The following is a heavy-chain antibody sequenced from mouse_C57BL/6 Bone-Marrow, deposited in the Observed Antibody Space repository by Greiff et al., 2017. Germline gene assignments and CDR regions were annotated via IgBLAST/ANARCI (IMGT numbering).Heavy chain of an antibody. J-gene: IGHJ2*01. V-gene: IGHV1-64*01. CDR2: IHPNSGST. CDR3: ASPPIYYYGSSRSWGNY. D-gene: IGHD1-1*01. CDR1: GYTFTSYW. Sequence: QVQLQQPGAELVKPGASVKLSCKASGYTFTSYWMHWVKQRPGQGLEWIGMIHPNSGSTNYNEKFKSKATLTVDKSSSTAYMQLSSLTSEDSAVYYCASPPIYYYGSSRSWGNYWGQGTTRTVSS.